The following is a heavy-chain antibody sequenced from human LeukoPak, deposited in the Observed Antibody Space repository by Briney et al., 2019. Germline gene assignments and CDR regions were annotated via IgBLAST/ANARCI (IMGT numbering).Heavy chain of an antibody. CDR3: ARDQNSSGWYRFFDP. Sequence: SETLSLTCTVSGGSISSYYWSWLRQPPAKGLEWIGYIYYSGSTNYNPSLKSRVTISVDTSKNQFSLKLSSVTAADTAVYYCARDQNSSGWYRFFDPWGQGTLVTVSS. V-gene: IGHV4-59*01. CDR2: IYYSGST. CDR1: GGSISSYY. D-gene: IGHD6-19*01. J-gene: IGHJ5*02.